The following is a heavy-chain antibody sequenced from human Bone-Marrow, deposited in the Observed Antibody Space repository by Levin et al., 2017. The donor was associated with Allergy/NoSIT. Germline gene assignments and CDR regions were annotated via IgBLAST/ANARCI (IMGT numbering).Heavy chain of an antibody. Sequence: GASVKVSCKASGYIFTDYAIQWVRQAPGQRLEWMGWIIGGSGVTKYSQKFQGRVTISRDTSASTGYMELSGLRAEDTALYYCARVLSNYDLSSVPYFGYWGPGALVIVSS. J-gene: IGHJ4*02. CDR2: IIGGSGVT. D-gene: IGHD3-3*01. CDR3: ARVLSNYDLSSVPYFGY. V-gene: IGHV1-3*01. CDR1: GYIFTDYA.